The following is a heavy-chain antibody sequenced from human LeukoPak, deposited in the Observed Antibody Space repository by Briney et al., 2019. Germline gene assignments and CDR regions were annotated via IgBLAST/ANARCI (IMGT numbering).Heavy chain of an antibody. V-gene: IGHV3-30*02. D-gene: IGHD5-18*01. CDR2: TRYDGSHS. J-gene: IGHJ4*02. CDR1: GFAFSTYG. CDR3: ARDNSYGFRGCMDY. Sequence: PGGSLRLSCAASGFAFSTYGMHWVRQAPGKGLEWVAFTRYDGSHSEYEDSVKGRFSIARDDSKSTLYLQMNSLRAEDTGVYYCARDNSYGFRGCMDYWGQGTRVTVSS.